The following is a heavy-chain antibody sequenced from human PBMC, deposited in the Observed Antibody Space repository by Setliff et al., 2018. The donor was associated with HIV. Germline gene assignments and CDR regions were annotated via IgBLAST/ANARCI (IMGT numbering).Heavy chain of an antibody. Sequence: GGSLRLSCADPKLTFHGYAVSWVRQVPGKGLEWVSSIGGSGAVTYYAASVKGRFTISRDNLKHIPYLQMDNLKAEDTAVYYCAKGGGGPSDRFDHWGQGTLVTVSS. CDR3: AKGGGGPSDRFDH. CDR1: KLTFHGYA. J-gene: IGHJ4*02. D-gene: IGHD1-26*01. CDR2: IGGSGAVT. V-gene: IGHV3-23*01.